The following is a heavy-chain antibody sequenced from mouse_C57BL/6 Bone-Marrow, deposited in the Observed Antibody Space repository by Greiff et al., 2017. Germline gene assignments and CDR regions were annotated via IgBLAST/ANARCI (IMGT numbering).Heavy chain of an antibody. V-gene: IGHV1-55*01. CDR3: ASYYYGSSSFDV. J-gene: IGHJ1*03. Sequence: QVHVKQPGAELVKPGASVKMSCKASGYTFTSYWITWVKQRPGQGLEWIGDIYPGSGSTNYNEKFKSKATLTVDTSSSTAYMQRSSLTSEDSAVYYCASYYYGSSSFDVWGTGTTVTVSS. CDR2: IYPGSGST. D-gene: IGHD1-1*01. CDR1: GYTFTSYW.